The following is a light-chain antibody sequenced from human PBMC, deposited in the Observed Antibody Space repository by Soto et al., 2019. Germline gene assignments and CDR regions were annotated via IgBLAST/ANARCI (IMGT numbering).Light chain of an antibody. CDR3: QQYNNWLEIT. CDR1: QSVSGN. CDR2: GAS. Sequence: EIVMTQSPATLSVSPGERATLSCRASQSVSGNLAWYQQKPGQAPRLLIYGASTRVTSIPARFSGSGSGTEFTLTISSLQSEDFAVYYCQQYNNWLEITFGQGTRLEIK. V-gene: IGKV3-15*01. J-gene: IGKJ5*01.